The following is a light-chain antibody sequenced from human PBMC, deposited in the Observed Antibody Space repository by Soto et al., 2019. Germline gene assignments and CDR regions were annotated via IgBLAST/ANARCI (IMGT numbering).Light chain of an antibody. Sequence: EIVLTQSTANLSLSPGERATLSCRASQSVSSYLAWYQQKPGQAPRLLIYDASNRATGIPARFSGSGSGTDFTLTISSLEPEDFAVYYCQQRSNWPPHTFGGGTKVEIK. V-gene: IGKV3-11*01. CDR2: DAS. J-gene: IGKJ4*01. CDR3: QQRSNWPPHT. CDR1: QSVSSY.